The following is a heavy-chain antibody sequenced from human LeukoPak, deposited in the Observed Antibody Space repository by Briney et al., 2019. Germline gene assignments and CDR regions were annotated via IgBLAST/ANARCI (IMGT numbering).Heavy chain of an antibody. D-gene: IGHD2-15*01. CDR3: AKDSIVVVAAQGTIDY. CDR1: GFTFSSYA. V-gene: IGHV3-23*01. CDR2: ISGSGGST. J-gene: IGHJ4*02. Sequence: GGSLRLSCAASGFTFSSYAMSWVRQAPGKGLEWVSAISGSGGSTYYADSVKGRFTISRDNSKNMLYLQMNSLRAEDTAVYYCAKDSIVVVAAQGTIDYWGQGTLVTVSS.